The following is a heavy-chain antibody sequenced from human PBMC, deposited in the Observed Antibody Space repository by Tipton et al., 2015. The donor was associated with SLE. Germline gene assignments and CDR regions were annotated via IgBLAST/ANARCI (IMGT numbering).Heavy chain of an antibody. CDR2: IYYSGST. CDR1: GGSISSYY. D-gene: IGHD1-26*01. V-gene: IGHV4-59*01. J-gene: IGHJ3*02. CDR3: AMPMGNSGRFYAFDI. Sequence: TLSLTCTVSGGSISSYYWSWIRQPPGKGLDWIGYIYYSGSTNYNPSLKSRVTISTDTSRNQFSLKLSSVTAADTAVYYCAMPMGNSGRFYAFDIWGQGTRVTVSS.